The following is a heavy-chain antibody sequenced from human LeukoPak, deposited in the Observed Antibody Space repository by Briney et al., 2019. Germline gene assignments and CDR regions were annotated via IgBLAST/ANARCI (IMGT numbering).Heavy chain of an antibody. CDR2: IHPRDGST. Sequence: ASVKVSCKASGYSFTSNYIHWVRQAPGQGLEWMGMIHPRDGSTSYAQKFQGRVTVTRDTSTSTVYMELSSLRSEDTAVYYCARDFPSVAGTNRPYNWFDPWGQGTLVTVSS. CDR3: ARDFPSVAGTNRPYNWFDP. CDR1: GYSFTSNY. V-gene: IGHV1-46*01. J-gene: IGHJ5*02. D-gene: IGHD6-19*01.